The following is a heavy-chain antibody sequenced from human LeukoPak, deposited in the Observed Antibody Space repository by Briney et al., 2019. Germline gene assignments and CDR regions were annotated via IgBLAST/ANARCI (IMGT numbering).Heavy chain of an antibody. CDR1: GGSISSSSYY. J-gene: IGHJ5*02. CDR2: IYYSGST. V-gene: IGHV4-39*01. Sequence: SETLSLTCTVSGGSISSSSYYWGWIRQPPGKGLEWIASIYYSGSTYYNPSLKSRVTISGDTSKNQFSLKLSSVTAADTALYYCATVATNWFDPWGQGIPVTV. CDR3: ATVATNWFDP. D-gene: IGHD5-12*01.